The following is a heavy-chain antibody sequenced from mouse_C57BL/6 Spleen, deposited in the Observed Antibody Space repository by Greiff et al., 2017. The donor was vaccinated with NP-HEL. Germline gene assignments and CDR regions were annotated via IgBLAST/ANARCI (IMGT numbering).Heavy chain of an antibody. CDR1: GFTFSSYG. CDR2: ISSGGSYT. J-gene: IGHJ2*01. Sequence: EVKLVESGGDLVKPGGSLKLSCAASGFTFSSYGMSWVRQTPDKRLEWVATISSGGSYTYYPDSVKGRFTISRDNAKNTLYLQMSSLKSEDTAMYYCARQRNWALFDYWGQGTTLTVSS. CDR3: ARQRNWALFDY. D-gene: IGHD4-1*01. V-gene: IGHV5-6*01.